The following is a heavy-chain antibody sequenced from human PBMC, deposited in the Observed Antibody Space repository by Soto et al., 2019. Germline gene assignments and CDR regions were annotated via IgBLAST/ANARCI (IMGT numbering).Heavy chain of an antibody. CDR2: ISAQNGNT. CDR1: GGTFSSYA. V-gene: IGHV1-18*01. J-gene: IGHJ4*02. D-gene: IGHD1-26*01. Sequence: ASVKVSCKASGGTFSSYAISWVRQAPGQGLEWMGWISAQNGNTNYAENLQGRVTMITDTTTSTAYMELRSLRSDDTAVYYCARAWELIYYFDYWGQGTLVTVSS. CDR3: ARAWELIYYFDY.